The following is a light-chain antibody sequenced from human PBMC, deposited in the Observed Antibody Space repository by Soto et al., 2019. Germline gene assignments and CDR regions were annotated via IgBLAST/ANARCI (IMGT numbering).Light chain of an antibody. J-gene: IGKJ1*01. CDR2: HAS. CDR3: QQYSTYTWM. V-gene: IGKV1-5*01. Sequence: IQVPQSPSTLSAAVGGRVTITCRASESIGEWLAWYQQKPGKAPKALISHASNLESGVPSRFSGSGSGTDFTLTISSLQPDDFATYYCQQYSTYTWMVGQGTKV. CDR1: ESIGEW.